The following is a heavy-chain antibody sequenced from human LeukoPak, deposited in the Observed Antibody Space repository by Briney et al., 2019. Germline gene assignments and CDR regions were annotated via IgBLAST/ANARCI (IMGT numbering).Heavy chain of an antibody. CDR3: ARGHDYGDLMSY. V-gene: IGHV1-18*01. CDR2: ISTYNGNT. CDR1: GYTFTNYG. J-gene: IGHJ4*02. Sequence: ASVKVSCKASGYTFTNYGISWMRQAPGQGLEWMGWISTYNGNTNYAQKLQGRVTMTTDTSTSTAYMELRRLRSDDTAVYYCARGHDYGDLMSYWGQGTLVTVSS. D-gene: IGHD4-17*01.